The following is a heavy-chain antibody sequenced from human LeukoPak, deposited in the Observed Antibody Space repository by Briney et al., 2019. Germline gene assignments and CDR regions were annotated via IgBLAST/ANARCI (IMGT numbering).Heavy chain of an antibody. J-gene: IGHJ4*02. CDR3: AREDGGHFDY. V-gene: IGHV4-39*07. D-gene: IGHD4-23*01. CDR1: GGSISSSSYY. CDR2: IYYSGST. Sequence: SETLSLTCTVSGGSISSSSYYWGWIRQPPGKGLEWIGSIYYSGSTYYNPSLKSRVTMSVDTSKNQFSLKLSSVTAADTAVYYCAREDGGHFDYWGQGTLVTVSS.